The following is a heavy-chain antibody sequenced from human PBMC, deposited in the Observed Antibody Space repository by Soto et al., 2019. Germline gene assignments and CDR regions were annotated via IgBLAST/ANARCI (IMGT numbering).Heavy chain of an antibody. D-gene: IGHD3-9*01. J-gene: IGHJ6*03. Sequence: SETLSLTCTVSGGSISSSTYCWGWIRQPPGKGLEWIVSIYYSGSTFYNPSLKSRVTISVDTSKNQFSLSLSSVTAADMAVYYCAALTGYYYYYMDVWGKGTTVTVSS. CDR1: GGSISSSTYC. CDR3: AALTGYYYYYMDV. CDR2: IYYSGST. V-gene: IGHV4-39*01.